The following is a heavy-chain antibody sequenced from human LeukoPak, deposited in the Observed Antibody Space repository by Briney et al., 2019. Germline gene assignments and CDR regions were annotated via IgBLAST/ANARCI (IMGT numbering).Heavy chain of an antibody. Sequence: SQTLSLTCAISGDSVSSNSAAWNWIRQSPSRGLEWLGNTYYRSMWYNDYAMSVQSRITIKPDASKNQFSLHLNSVTPEDTAVYYCAKGVRYSFDYWGQGTLVTVSS. CDR3: AKGVRYSFDY. V-gene: IGHV6-1*01. D-gene: IGHD1-1*01. CDR2: TYYRSMWYN. CDR1: GDSVSSNSAA. J-gene: IGHJ4*02.